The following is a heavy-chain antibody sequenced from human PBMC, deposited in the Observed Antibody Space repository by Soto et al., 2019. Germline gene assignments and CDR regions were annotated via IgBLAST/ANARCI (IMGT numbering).Heavy chain of an antibody. Sequence: GGSLRLSCVASGFTFDNYVMNWVRQAPGSGLEWVSVISDSGVSTYYADSVRGRFTISRGNSKNTLFLQMNSLRAEDTAVYYCARRIKIYGVRITDYYYYGMDVWGQGTTVTVSS. CDR1: GFTFDNYV. CDR3: ARRIKIYGVRITDYYYYGMDV. CDR2: ISDSGVST. D-gene: IGHD3-3*01. V-gene: IGHV3-23*01. J-gene: IGHJ6*02.